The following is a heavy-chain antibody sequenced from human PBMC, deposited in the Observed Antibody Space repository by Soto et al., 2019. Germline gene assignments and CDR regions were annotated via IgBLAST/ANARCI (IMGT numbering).Heavy chain of an antibody. CDR3: AKGCIALVRGSFDY. V-gene: IGHV3-23*01. Sequence: GGSLRLSCAVSGFSLSNYAMSWVRQAPGKGLEWVSAISGSGSNTYYIDSVKGRFTISRDRSKTTLFLQMNNLRAEDTAVYYCAKGCIALVRGSFDYWGQGALVTVSS. J-gene: IGHJ4*02. CDR1: GFSLSNYA. CDR2: ISGSGSNT. D-gene: IGHD3-10*01.